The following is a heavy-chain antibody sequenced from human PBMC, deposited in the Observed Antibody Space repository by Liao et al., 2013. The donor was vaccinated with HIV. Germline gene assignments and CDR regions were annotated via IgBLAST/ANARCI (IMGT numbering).Heavy chain of an antibody. CDR3: ATRITISGVAIPHALDV. D-gene: IGHD3-3*01. V-gene: IGHV4-4*07. CDR1: GGSINNKY. Sequence: QMQLQESGPGLVKPSETLSLTCAVSGGSINNKYWNWIRQPAGRGLEWIGRIYTSGNTNYNPSLKSRVTMSVDTSKNQFSLKLISVTAADTAVYYCATRITISGVAIPHALDVWGQGTMVAVSS. CDR2: IYTSGNT. J-gene: IGHJ3*01.